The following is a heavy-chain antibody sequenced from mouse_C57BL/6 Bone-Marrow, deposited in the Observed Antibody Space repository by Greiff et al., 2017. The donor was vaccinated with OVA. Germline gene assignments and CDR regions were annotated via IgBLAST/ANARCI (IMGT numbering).Heavy chain of an antibody. CDR1: GYTFTSYW. CDR3: ARRDYYGSSYVNWFAY. Sequence: VQLQQPGAELVKPGASVKLSCKASGYTFTSYWMHWVKQRPGQGLEWIGMIHPNSGSTNYNEKFKSKAILTVDKSSSTAYMQLSSLTSEDSAVYYCARRDYYGSSYVNWFAYWGQGTLVTVSA. D-gene: IGHD1-1*01. CDR2: IHPNSGST. J-gene: IGHJ3*01. V-gene: IGHV1-64*01.